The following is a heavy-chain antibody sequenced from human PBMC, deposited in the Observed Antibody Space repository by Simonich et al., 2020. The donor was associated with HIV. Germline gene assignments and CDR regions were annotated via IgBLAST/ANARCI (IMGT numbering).Heavy chain of an antibody. CDR1: GFTFSSYE. V-gene: IGHV3-48*03. CDR2: ISSSGSTI. D-gene: IGHD4-17*01. J-gene: IGHJ5*02. Sequence: EVQLVESGGGLVQSGGSLRLSCAASGFTFSSYEMNWVRQAPGKGLEWVSYISSSGSTIYYAESVKGRFAISRDNAKNSLYLKMNSLRVEDTAVYFCARVRSYGDYGERWFDPWGQGTLVTVSS. CDR3: ARVRSYGDYGERWFDP.